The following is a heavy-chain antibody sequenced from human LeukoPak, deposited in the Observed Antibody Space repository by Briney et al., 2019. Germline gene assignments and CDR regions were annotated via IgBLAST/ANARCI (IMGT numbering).Heavy chain of an antibody. J-gene: IGHJ4*02. D-gene: IGHD5-12*01. CDR2: MKYDGSEK. V-gene: IGHV3-7*01. CDR3: ARVPGTWWLHDY. CDR1: GFTFSRHW. Sequence: GGSLRLSRVGSGFTFSRHWISWVRQAPGKGLEWVAHMKYDGSEKYYVDSVKGRFTISRDNAKNSLYLQMNSLRAEDAGVYYCARVPGTWWLHDYWGQGTLVTVSS.